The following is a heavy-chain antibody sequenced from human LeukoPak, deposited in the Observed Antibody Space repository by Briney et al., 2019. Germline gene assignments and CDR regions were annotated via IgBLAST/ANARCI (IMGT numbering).Heavy chain of an antibody. CDR3: TRFVPYLDY. J-gene: IGHJ4*02. CDR1: GFTFGDHA. Sequence: GGSLRLSCTASGFTFGDHAMTWVRQAPGKGLEWVGFIRSKTYGKTTEYAASVKGRFTISRDDSKNIAYLQMNSLKTEDTAIYYCTRFVPYLDYWGQGTLVTVSS. D-gene: IGHD3-16*01. V-gene: IGHV3-49*04. CDR2: IRSKTYGKTT.